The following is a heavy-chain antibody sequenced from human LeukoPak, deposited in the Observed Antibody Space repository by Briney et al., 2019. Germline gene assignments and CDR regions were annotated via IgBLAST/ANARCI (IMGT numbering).Heavy chain of an antibody. J-gene: IGHJ6*03. V-gene: IGHV3-7*01. CDR2: IKQDGSEK. CDR3: AREIQDIVAVPAAKVYYYYYYYMDV. D-gene: IGHD2-2*01. CDR1: GFTFSKYW. Sequence: QPGGSLRLSCAASGFTFSKYWMTWVRQAPGKGLEWVANIKQDGSEKYYVDSVKGRFTISRDNAKNSLYLQMNSLRAEDTAVYYCAREIQDIVAVPAAKVYYYYYYYMDVWGKGTTVTVSS.